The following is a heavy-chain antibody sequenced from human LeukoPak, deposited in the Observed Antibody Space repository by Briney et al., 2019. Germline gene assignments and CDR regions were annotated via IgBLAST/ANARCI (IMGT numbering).Heavy chain of an antibody. CDR3: ARGRAGYDSSGYYP. V-gene: IGHV4-31*03. J-gene: IGHJ5*02. D-gene: IGHD3-22*01. Sequence: KSSETLSLTCTVSGGSISSGGYYWSWIRQHPGKGLEWIGYIYYSGSTYYNPSLKSRVTISVDTSKNQFSLKLSSVTAADTAVYYCARGRAGYDSSGYYPWGQGTLVTVSS. CDR1: GGSISSGGYY. CDR2: IYYSGST.